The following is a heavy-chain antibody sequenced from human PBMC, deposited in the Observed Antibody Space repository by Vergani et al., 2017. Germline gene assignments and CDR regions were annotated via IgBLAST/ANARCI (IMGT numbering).Heavy chain of an antibody. D-gene: IGHD1-7*01. CDR1: GYSFTSYW. Sequence: EVQLVQSGAEVKQPGESLRISCKGSGYSFTSYWISWVRQMPGKGLEWMGRIDPSDSYTNYSPSFQGHVTISADKSISTAYLQWRSLKASDTAMYYCASPLGPGTTDYYYSXMDVWGRGSTVTVAS. CDR2: IDPSDSYT. V-gene: IGHV5-10-1*03. CDR3: ASPLGPGTTDYYYSXMDV. J-gene: IGHJ6*02.